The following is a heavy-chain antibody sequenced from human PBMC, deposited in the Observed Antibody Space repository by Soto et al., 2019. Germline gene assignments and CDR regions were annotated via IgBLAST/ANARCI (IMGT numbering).Heavy chain of an antibody. D-gene: IGHD2-8*01. CDR1: GFTFSDYY. J-gene: IGHJ6*02. CDR2: ISSSSSYT. CDR3: ARDRYCTNGVCYKRVNYGMDV. V-gene: IGHV3-11*06. Sequence: PGGSLRLSCAASGFTFSDYYMSWIRQAPGKGLEWVSYISSSSSYTNYADSVKGRFTISRDNAKNSLYLQMNSLRAEDTAVYYCARDRYCTNGVCYKRVNYGMDVWGQGTTVTVS.